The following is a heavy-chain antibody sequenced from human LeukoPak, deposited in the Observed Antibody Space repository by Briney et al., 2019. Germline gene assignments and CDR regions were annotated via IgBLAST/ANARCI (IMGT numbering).Heavy chain of an antibody. CDR3: ARVGLVVPAARYWFDP. CDR2: IYYSGST. D-gene: IGHD2-2*01. J-gene: IGHJ5*02. CDR1: GGSISSGDYY. V-gene: IGHV4-30-4*08. Sequence: SQTLSLTCTVSGGSISSGDYYWSWIRQPPGKGLEWIGYIYYSGSTYYNPSLKSRVTISVDTSKNQFSLKLSSVTAADTAVYYCARVGLVVPAARYWFDPWGQGTLVTVSS.